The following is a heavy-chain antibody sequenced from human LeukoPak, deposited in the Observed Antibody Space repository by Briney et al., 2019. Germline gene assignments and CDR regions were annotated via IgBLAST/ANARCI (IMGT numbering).Heavy chain of an antibody. CDR2: IKTDGSDK. CDR1: GFTFSSHW. V-gene: IGHV3-7*01. D-gene: IGHD1-26*01. Sequence: GGSLRLSCEASGFTFSSHWMSWVRQAPGKGLEWLANIKTDGSDKYYVDSVRGRFTISRDNAKDSLFLQMNSLRLEDTAIYFCVREPLNSGSYFDFWGQGTLVTVSS. J-gene: IGHJ4*02. CDR3: VREPLNSGSYFDF.